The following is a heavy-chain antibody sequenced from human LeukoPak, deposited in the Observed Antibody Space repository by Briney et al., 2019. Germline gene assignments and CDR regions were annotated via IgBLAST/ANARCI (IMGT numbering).Heavy chain of an antibody. V-gene: IGHV3-33*01. Sequence: PGGSLRLSCAASGFTFSGYGMHWVRQTPGKGLEWVAVIWYDGSNKYYADSVKGRFTISRDNSKNTLYLQMNSLRAEDTAVYYCARDRRSTSKQQRHHYGMDVWGKGTTVTVSS. CDR1: GFTFSGYG. CDR3: ARDRRSTSKQQRHHYGMDV. J-gene: IGHJ6*04. D-gene: IGHD6-13*01. CDR2: IWYDGSNK.